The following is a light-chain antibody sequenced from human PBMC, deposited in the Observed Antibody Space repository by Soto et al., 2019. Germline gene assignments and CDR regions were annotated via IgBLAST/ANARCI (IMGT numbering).Light chain of an antibody. CDR2: GAS. V-gene: IGKV3-15*01. CDR3: QQYSHLPPRFT. CDR1: QSISTN. J-gene: IGKJ3*01. Sequence: EIVMTQSPATLSVSPGEGAALSCRASQSISTNLAWFQHKPGQAPRLLIYGASTRATGVPARFSGSGSGTEFTLTINSLQSEDFAIYYCQQYSHLPPRFTFGPGTTVDIK.